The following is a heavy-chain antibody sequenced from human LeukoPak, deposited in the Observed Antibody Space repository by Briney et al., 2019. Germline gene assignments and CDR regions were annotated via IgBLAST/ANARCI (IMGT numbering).Heavy chain of an antibody. Sequence: SETLSLTCTVSGGSISSYYWSWIRQTPGKGLEWIGYIYYSGSTNYNPSLKSRVTISVDTSKNQFSLKLSSVTAADTAVYYCARRDSSWYQGGYYYYYMDVWGKGTTVTVSS. V-gene: IGHV4-59*08. CDR2: IYYSGST. CDR1: GGSISSYY. CDR3: ARRDSSWYQGGYYYYYMDV. J-gene: IGHJ6*03. D-gene: IGHD6-13*01.